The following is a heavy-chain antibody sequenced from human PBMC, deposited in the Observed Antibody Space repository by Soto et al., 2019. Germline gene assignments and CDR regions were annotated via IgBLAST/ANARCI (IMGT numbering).Heavy chain of an antibody. CDR1: GYTFTSYG. CDR3: ARDLHDFWSGYYSTFDY. J-gene: IGHJ4*02. D-gene: IGHD3-3*01. V-gene: IGHV1-18*01. Sequence: ASVKVSCKASGYTFTSYGISWVRRAPGQGLEWMGWISAYNGNTNYAQKLQGRVTMTTDTSTSTAYMELRSLRSDDTAVYYCARDLHDFWSGYYSTFDYWGQGTLVTVSS. CDR2: ISAYNGNT.